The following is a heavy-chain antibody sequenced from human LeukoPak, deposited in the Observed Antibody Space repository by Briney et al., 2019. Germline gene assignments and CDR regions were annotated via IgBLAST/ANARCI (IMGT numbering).Heavy chain of an antibody. CDR3: AKGGVYGDYGMDV. V-gene: IGHV3-7*03. J-gene: IGHJ6*02. CDR1: GFTFSTYW. Sequence: GSLRLSCAASGFTFSTYWMTWVRQAPGKGLELVANIKHDGSDKNYMNSVKGRFTISRDNSKKTLYLQMNSLRAEDTAVYYCAKGGVYGDYGMDVWGQGTTVTVSS. D-gene: IGHD4-17*01. CDR2: IKHDGSDK.